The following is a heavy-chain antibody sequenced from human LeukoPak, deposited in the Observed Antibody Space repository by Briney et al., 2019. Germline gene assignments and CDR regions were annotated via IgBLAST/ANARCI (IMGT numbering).Heavy chain of an antibody. J-gene: IGHJ4*02. CDR3: AKDDAWLQYGN. CDR2: INSDGSST. CDR1: GFTFSSYW. D-gene: IGHD5-24*01. V-gene: IGHV3-74*01. Sequence: GGSLRLSCAASGFTFSSYWMHWVRQAPGKGLVWVSRINSDGSSTSYADSVKGRFTISRDNAKNTLYLQMNSLRPEDTAVYYCAKDDAWLQYGNWGRGTLVTVSS.